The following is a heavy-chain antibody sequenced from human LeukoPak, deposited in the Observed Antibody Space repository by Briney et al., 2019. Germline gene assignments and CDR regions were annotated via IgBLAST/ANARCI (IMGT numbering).Heavy chain of an antibody. CDR2: IYSGGST. CDR1: GFTVSSNY. D-gene: IGHD3-10*01. V-gene: IGHV3-53*01. J-gene: IGHJ6*02. CDR3: ARDQNPKGSGSYYYYYYGMDV. Sequence: GGSLRLSCAASGFTVSSNYMSWVRQAPGKGLEWVSVIYSGGSTYYADSVKGRFTISRDNSKNTLYLQMNSLRAEDTAVYYCARDQNPKGSGSYYYYYYGMDVWGQGTTVTVSS.